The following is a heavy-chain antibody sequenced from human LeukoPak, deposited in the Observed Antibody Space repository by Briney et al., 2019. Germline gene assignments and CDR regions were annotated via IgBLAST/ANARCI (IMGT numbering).Heavy chain of an antibody. Sequence: SETLSLTCAVYGGSFSGYYWSWIRQPPGKGLEWIGEINHSGSTNYNPSLKSRVTISVDTSKNQFSLKLSSVTAADTAVYYCAREATIAARLYYYWGQGTLVTVSS. J-gene: IGHJ4*02. CDR3: AREATIAARLYYY. V-gene: IGHV4-34*01. D-gene: IGHD6-6*01. CDR1: GGSFSGYY. CDR2: INHSGST.